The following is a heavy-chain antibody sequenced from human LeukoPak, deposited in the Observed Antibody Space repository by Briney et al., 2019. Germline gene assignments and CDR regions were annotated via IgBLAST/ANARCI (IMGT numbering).Heavy chain of an antibody. CDR1: GFTFSSYA. D-gene: IGHD3-22*01. CDR3: AKHAETYYYDSSGYYQTYYFDY. J-gene: IGHJ4*02. CDR2: ISGSGGST. Sequence: QSGGSLRLSCAASGFTFSSYAMSWVRQAPGKGLEWVSAISGSGGSTYYADSVKGRFTISRDNSKNTLYLQMTSLRAEDTAVYYCAKHAETYYYDSSGYYQTYYFDYWGQGTLVTVSS. V-gene: IGHV3-23*01.